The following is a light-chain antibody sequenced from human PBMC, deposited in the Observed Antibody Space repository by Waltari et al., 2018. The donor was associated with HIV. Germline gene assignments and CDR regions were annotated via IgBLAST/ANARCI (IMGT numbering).Light chain of an antibody. CDR1: TSNIETPYD. Sequence: QSVLTQPPSVSGAPGQSVTISCTGTTSNIETPYDVHWYQQLPGAAPKLLVYGNNNRPSGVPARFSGSKSGTSASLAITGLQSEDEAFYYFQSYDSSLTAVIFGGGTKLTVL. J-gene: IGLJ2*01. V-gene: IGLV1-40*01. CDR3: QSYDSSLTAVI. CDR2: GNN.